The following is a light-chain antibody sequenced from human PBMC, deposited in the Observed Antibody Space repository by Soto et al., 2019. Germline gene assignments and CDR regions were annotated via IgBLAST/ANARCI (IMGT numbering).Light chain of an antibody. V-gene: IGLV2-23*02. CDR2: EVN. J-gene: IGLJ1*01. CDR1: SSNVGSYKL. CDR3: GSSGASPTYV. Sequence: QSALTQPASVSGSPGQSLTISCPGTSSNVGSYKLVSWYQQHPGKAPKLMIFEVNKRPSGFSNLFSGSKSGNTASLTISGLKVEDEDYYYCGSSGASPTYVFGTGTKVNVL.